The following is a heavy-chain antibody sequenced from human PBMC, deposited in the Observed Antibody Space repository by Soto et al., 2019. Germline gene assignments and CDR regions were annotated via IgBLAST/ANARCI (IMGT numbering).Heavy chain of an antibody. J-gene: IGHJ5*01. CDR3: ARDPPTETTLDWFAS. CDR1: GFRFSSDS. Sequence: EVQLVESGGGLVKPGGSLRLSCAASGFRFSSDSMGWVRQAPGKGRDWVSSISSSGSFMNYADSVKGRFTISRDNAKNSVYLHMTSLKDEDTAVYYCARDPPTETTLDWFASWGQGTLVTVSS. V-gene: IGHV3-21*01. CDR2: ISSSGSFM. D-gene: IGHD1-7*01.